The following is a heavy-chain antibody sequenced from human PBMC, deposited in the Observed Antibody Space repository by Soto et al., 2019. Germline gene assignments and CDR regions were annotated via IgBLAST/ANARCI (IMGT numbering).Heavy chain of an antibody. CDR2: IWYDGSNK. D-gene: IGHD6-19*01. J-gene: IGHJ4*02. CDR3: ARRHSSGFGYFDY. CDR1: GFTFSSYG. V-gene: IGHV3-33*01. Sequence: PXGSLRLSCAASGFTFSSYGMHWVRQAPGKGLEWVAVIWYDGSNKYYADSVKGRFTISRDNSKNTLYLQMNSLRAEDTAVYYCARRHSSGFGYFDYWGQGTLVTVSS.